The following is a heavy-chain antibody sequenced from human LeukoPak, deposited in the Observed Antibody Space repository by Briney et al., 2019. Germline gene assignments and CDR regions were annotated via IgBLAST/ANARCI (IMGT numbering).Heavy chain of an antibody. CDR3: ARGRGSGWYDY. CDR2: INHSGST. J-gene: IGHJ4*02. V-gene: IGHV4-34*01. D-gene: IGHD6-19*01. CDR1: GGSFSGYY. Sequence: SETLSLTCAVYGGSFSGYYWSWIRQPPGKGLEWIGEINHSGSTNYNPSLKSRVTISVDTSKNQFSLKLSSVTAADTAVYYCARGRGSGWYDYWGQGTLVTVSS.